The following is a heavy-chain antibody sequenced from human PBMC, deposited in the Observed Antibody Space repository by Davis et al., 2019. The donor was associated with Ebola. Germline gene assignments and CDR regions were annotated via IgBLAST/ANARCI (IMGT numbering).Heavy chain of an antibody. Sequence: ASVKVSCKASGYTFTSYGISWVRQAPGQGLEWMGWITAYNGDTNYAQKFQGRVTMTTDTSTSTAYMELRSLRSDDTAVYYCARDLEDVGATDYWGQGTLVTVSS. D-gene: IGHD1-26*01. V-gene: IGHV1-18*01. J-gene: IGHJ4*02. CDR2: ITAYNGDT. CDR3: ARDLEDVGATDY. CDR1: GYTFTSYG.